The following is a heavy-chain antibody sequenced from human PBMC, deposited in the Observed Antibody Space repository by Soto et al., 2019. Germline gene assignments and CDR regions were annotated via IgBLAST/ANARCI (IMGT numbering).Heavy chain of an antibody. CDR3: ARVVTSESFFDY. V-gene: IGHV3-53*02. CDR1: GFTLSNNR. CDR2: LYFYGSA. J-gene: IGHJ4*02. Sequence: EVQLVETGGGLVLPGGSLRLSCVVSGFTLSNNRMTWVRQAPGPGLEWVSDLYFYGSANYADSVRGRFTIFKDDSKNTLYLQMTNLRADDTALYYCARVVTSESFFDYWVQGTLVTVSP. D-gene: IGHD2-21*02.